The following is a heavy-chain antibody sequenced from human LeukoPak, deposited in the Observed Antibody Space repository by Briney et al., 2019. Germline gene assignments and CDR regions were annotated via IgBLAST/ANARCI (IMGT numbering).Heavy chain of an antibody. CDR1: GGSISSGSYY. Sequence: SETLSLTCTVSGGSISSGSYYWSWIRQPAGKELEWIGRIYTSGNTNYNPSLKSRVTISVDTSKNQFSLKLSSVTAADTAVYYCARVTGYMIEDYFDYWGQGTLVTVSS. D-gene: IGHD3-22*01. J-gene: IGHJ4*02. V-gene: IGHV4-61*02. CDR2: IYTSGNT. CDR3: ARVTGYMIEDYFDY.